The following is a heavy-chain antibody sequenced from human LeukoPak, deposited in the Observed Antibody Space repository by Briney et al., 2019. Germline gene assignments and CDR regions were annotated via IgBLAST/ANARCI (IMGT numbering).Heavy chain of an antibody. CDR3: AREDVDTAMVTYLFDY. Sequence: SETLSLTCAVYGGSFSGYYWSWIRQPPGKGLEWIGEINHSGSTNYNLSLKSRVTISVDTSKNQFSLKLSSVTAADTAVYYCAREDVDTAMVTYLFDYWGQGTLVTVSS. CDR2: INHSGST. CDR1: GGSFSGYY. J-gene: IGHJ4*02. D-gene: IGHD5-18*01. V-gene: IGHV4-34*01.